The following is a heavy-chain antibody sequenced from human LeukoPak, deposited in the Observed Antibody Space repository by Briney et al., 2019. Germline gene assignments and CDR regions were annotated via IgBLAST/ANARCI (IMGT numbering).Heavy chain of an antibody. V-gene: IGHV3-30-3*01. J-gene: IGHJ6*04. CDR2: ISYDGSNK. CDR3: ARGTIVATIGYYNNYGMDV. D-gene: IGHD5-12*01. Sequence: GGPLRLSCAASGFTLGSYAMHWVRQAPGKGLEWVAFISYDGSNKYYADSVKGRFTISRDNSKNTLYLQMNSLRAEDTAVYYCARGTIVATIGYYNNYGMDVWGKGTTVTVSS. CDR1: GFTLGSYA.